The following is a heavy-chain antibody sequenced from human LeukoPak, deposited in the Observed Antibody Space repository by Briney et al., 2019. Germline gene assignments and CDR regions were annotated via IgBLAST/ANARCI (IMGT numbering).Heavy chain of an antibody. CDR3: ARGDVVRGVSWFDS. J-gene: IGHJ5*01. CDR2: IYPGDSDT. V-gene: IGHV5-51*01. Sequence: GESLKISCQGSGYTFTSYWIGWVRQMPVKGLEWMGSIYPGDSDTKYSPSFQGQVTISVDKSTNAAYLQWKSLKASDTAMYYCARGDVVRGVSWFDSWGQGALVTVSS. CDR1: GYTFTSYW. D-gene: IGHD2-21*02.